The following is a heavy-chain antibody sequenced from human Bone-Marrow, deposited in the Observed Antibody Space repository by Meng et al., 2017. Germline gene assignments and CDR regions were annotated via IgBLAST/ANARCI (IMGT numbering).Heavy chain of an antibody. Sequence: QLQLQESGSGLVKPSQTLSPTCAVSGGSISSDNYPWSWIRQPPGKGLESIGYIYHSGTAYYNPSLESRVTISVDRSKNQFSLKLSSVTAADTAVYYCARGDGYNRYVDYWGQGTLVTVSS. CDR1: GGSISSDNYP. D-gene: IGHD5-24*01. CDR2: IYHSGTA. V-gene: IGHV4-30-2*01. J-gene: IGHJ4*02. CDR3: ARGDGYNRYVDY.